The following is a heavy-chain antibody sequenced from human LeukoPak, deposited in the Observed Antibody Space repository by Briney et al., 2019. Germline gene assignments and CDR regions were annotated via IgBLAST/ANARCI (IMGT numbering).Heavy chain of an antibody. CDR3: APHPSIVGATRAFDY. V-gene: IGHV1-69*01. CDR2: IIPIFGTA. Sequence: SVKVSCKASGGTFSSYAISWVRQAPGQGLEWMGGIIPIFGTANYAQKFQGRVTITADESTSTAYMELSSLRSEDTAVYYCAPHPSIVGATRAFDYWGQGTLVTVSS. D-gene: IGHD1-26*01. CDR1: GGTFSSYA. J-gene: IGHJ4*02.